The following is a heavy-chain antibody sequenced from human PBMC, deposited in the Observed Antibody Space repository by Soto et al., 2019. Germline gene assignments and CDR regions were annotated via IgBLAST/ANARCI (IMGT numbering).Heavy chain of an antibody. CDR1: GYSFTSYW. J-gene: IGHJ5*02. Sequence: PGESLKISCKGSGYSFTSYWISWVRQMPGKGLEWMGRIDPSDSYTNYSPSFQGHVTISADKSISTAYLQWSSLKASDTAMYYGARITSGSYTDTWFDPWGQGTLVTLSS. D-gene: IGHD1-26*01. V-gene: IGHV5-10-1*01. CDR3: ARITSGSYTDTWFDP. CDR2: IDPSDSYT.